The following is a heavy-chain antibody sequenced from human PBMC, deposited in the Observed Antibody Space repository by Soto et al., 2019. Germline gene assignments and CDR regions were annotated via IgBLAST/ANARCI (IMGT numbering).Heavy chain of an antibody. CDR2: ITNTNYM. Sequence: EVQLVESGGGLVKPGGSLRLSCAASGFTFSSYSMNWVRQAPGKGLEWVSSITNTNYMYYADSVKGRFTISRDNAKNSLFLQMNSLRAEDTAVYYYARARSGWYGDYWGQGALVTVSS. CDR3: ARARSGWYGDY. CDR1: GFTFSSYS. J-gene: IGHJ4*02. V-gene: IGHV3-21*01. D-gene: IGHD6-19*01.